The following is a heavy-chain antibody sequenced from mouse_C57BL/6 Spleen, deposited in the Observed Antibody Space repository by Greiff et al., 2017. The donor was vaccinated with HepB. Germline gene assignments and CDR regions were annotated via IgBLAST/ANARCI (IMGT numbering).Heavy chain of an antibody. CDR1: GYSITSGYY. Sequence: DVKLQESGPGLVKPSQSLSLTCSVTGYSITSGYYWNWIRQFPGNKLEWMGYISYDGSNNYNPSLKNRISITRDTSKNQFFLKLNSVTTEDTATYYCARGRFLWYFDYWGQGTTLTVSS. CDR3: ARGRFLWYFDY. CDR2: ISYDGSN. J-gene: IGHJ2*01. V-gene: IGHV3-6*01.